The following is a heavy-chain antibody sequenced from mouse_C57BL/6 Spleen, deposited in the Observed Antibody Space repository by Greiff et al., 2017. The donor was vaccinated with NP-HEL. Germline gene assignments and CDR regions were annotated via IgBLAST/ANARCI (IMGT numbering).Heavy chain of an antibody. J-gene: IGHJ3*01. CDR3: ARTLRDYYGSSYGFAY. V-gene: IGHV2-2*01. D-gene: IGHD1-1*01. Sequence: VQRVESGPGLVQPSQSLSITCTVSGFSLTSYGVHWVRQSPGKGLEWLGVIWSGGSTDYNAAFISRLSISKDNSKSQVFFKMNSLQADDTAIYYCARTLRDYYGSSYGFAYWGQGTLVTVSA. CDR1: GFSLTSYG. CDR2: IWSGGST.